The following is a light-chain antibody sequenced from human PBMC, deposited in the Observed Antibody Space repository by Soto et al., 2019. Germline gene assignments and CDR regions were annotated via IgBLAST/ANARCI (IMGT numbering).Light chain of an antibody. CDR2: DAS. V-gene: IGKV1-33*01. Sequence: DMQMTQSPFSVSASVGDVVSIXXQSSQDIDKNLIWYQQKPGKAPKVXIYDASDLETGVPSRFSGSGAGTGFTFTISSLQPEDFATYYCQQYESLPLTFGQGTRLEIK. CDR3: QQYESLPLT. CDR1: QDIDKN. J-gene: IGKJ5*01.